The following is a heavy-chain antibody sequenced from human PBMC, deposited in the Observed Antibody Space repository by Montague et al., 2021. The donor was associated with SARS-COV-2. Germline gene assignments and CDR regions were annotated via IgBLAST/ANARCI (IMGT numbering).Heavy chain of an antibody. J-gene: IGHJ4*02. D-gene: IGHD2-21*02. CDR2: IYYSGST. Sequence: SETLSLTCTVSGGSISSYYWSWIRQPPGKGLQWIGYIYYSGSTNYNPSLKSRVTFSVDTSKNQFSLTLSSVTAADTAVYYCARDIVGCSRGDCFAEWGQGTLVTVSS. CDR1: GGSISSYY. CDR3: ARDIVGCSRGDCFAE. V-gene: IGHV4-59*13.